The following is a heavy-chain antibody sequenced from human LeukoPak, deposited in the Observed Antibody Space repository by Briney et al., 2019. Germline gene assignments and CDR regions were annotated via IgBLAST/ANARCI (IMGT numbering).Heavy chain of an antibody. D-gene: IGHD3-10*01. J-gene: IGHJ5*02. Sequence: SSETLSLTCAVYGGSFSGYYWSWIRQPPGKGLEWIGEINHSGSTDYNPSLKSRVTISVDTSKNQFSLKLSSVTAADTAVYYCARDSGTTGEVKFDPWGQGTLVTVSS. CDR3: ARDSGTTGEVKFDP. CDR1: GGSFSGYY. CDR2: INHSGST. V-gene: IGHV4-34*01.